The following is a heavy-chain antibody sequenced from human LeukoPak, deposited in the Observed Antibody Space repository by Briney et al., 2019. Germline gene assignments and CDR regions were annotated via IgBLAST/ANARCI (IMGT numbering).Heavy chain of an antibody. CDR3: AREYCGGDCFSFDY. CDR1: GFTFSTYW. J-gene: IGHJ4*02. Sequence: GGSLRLSCAASGFTFSTYWMSWVRQAPGKGLEWVVNIKQDGSDKYYVDFVKGRFTISRDDAKSSLYLQMNSLRAEDTAVYYCAREYCGGDCFSFDYWGQGTLVTVSS. CDR2: IKQDGSDK. D-gene: IGHD2-21*02. V-gene: IGHV3-7*04.